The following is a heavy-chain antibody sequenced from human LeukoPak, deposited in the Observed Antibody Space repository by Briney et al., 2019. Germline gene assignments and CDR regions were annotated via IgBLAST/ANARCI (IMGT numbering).Heavy chain of an antibody. CDR2: INPNSGGT. D-gene: IGHD3-10*01. CDR1: GYTFTGYY. V-gene: IGHV1-2*02. Sequence: GASVKVSCKASGYTFTGYYMHWVRQAPGQGLEWMGWINPNSGGTNYAQKFQGRVTMTRDTSISTAYMEPSRLRSDDTAVYYCARDSEAALWFGELSNWFDPWGQGTLVTVSS. CDR3: ARDSEAALWFGELSNWFDP. J-gene: IGHJ5*02.